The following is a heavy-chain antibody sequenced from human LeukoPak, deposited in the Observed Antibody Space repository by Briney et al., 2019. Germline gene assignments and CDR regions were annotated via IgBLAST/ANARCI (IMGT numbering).Heavy chain of an antibody. CDR1: GGSVNSGSYY. CDR3: ATIMITFGGVRD. D-gene: IGHD3-16*01. Sequence: PSETLSLTCTVSGGSVNSGSYYWSWIRQPPGKGLEWIGYIYYSGSTNYNPSLKSRVTISVDTSKNQFSLKLSSVTAADTAVYYCATIMITFGGVRDWGQGTLVTVSS. J-gene: IGHJ4*02. V-gene: IGHV4-61*01. CDR2: IYYSGST.